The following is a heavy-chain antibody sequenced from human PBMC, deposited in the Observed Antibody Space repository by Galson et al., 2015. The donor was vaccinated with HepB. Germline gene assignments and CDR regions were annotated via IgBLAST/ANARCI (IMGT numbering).Heavy chain of an antibody. V-gene: IGHV4-34*01. CDR1: GGSFSGYY. Sequence: ETLSLTCAVYGGSFSGYYWSWIRQPPGKGLEWIGEINHSGSTNYNPSLKSRVTISVDTSKNQFSLKLSSVTAADTAVYYCARGRRVGRVVVAATLPIGYFQHWGQGTLVTVSS. D-gene: IGHD2-15*01. J-gene: IGHJ1*01. CDR3: ARGRRVGRVVVAATLPIGYFQH. CDR2: INHSGST.